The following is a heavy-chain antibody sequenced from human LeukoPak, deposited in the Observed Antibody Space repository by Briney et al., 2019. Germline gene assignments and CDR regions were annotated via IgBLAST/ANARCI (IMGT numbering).Heavy chain of an antibody. D-gene: IGHD2-2*02. CDR2: ISGSITYI. Sequence: GGSLRLSCAASGFTFSNYAMNWVRQAPGKGLEWVSSISGSITYIYYADSVKGRFTISRDNAKNSLYLQMNSLRAEDTAVYYCARDRGYCTSTNCYTTEIDYWGQGTLVTVSS. CDR3: ARDRGYCTSTNCYTTEIDY. J-gene: IGHJ4*02. CDR1: GFTFSNYA. V-gene: IGHV3-21*01.